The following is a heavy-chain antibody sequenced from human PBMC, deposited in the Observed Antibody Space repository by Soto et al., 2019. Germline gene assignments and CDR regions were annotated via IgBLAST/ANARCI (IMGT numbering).Heavy chain of an antibody. V-gene: IGHV4-59*01. Sequence: NPSETLSLTCTVSGGSISSYYWSWIRQPPGKGLEWIGYIYYSGSTNYNPSLKSRVTISVDTSKYQFSLKLSSVTAADTAVYYCARNNGSGSYYKNYYYYGMDVWGQGTTVTVSS. J-gene: IGHJ6*02. D-gene: IGHD3-10*01. CDR1: GGSISSYY. CDR2: IYYSGST. CDR3: ARNNGSGSYYKNYYYYGMDV.